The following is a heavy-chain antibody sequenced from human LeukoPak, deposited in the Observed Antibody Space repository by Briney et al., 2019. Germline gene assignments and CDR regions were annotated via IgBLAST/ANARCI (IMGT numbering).Heavy chain of an antibody. D-gene: IGHD1-26*01. J-gene: IGHJ4*02. Sequence: PSETLSLTCAVYGGSFSGYYWNWIRQSPGKGLEWIGEINHSGSTNYNPSLKSRVTISVDKSNNQFSLRLSSVTAADTAVYYCATKTEWELLADYWGQGTLVTVSS. V-gene: IGHV4-34*01. CDR1: GGSFSGYY. CDR2: INHSGST. CDR3: ATKTEWELLADY.